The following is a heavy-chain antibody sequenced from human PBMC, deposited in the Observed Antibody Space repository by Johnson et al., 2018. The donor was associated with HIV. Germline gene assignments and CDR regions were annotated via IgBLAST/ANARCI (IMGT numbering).Heavy chain of an antibody. D-gene: IGHD3-10*01. CDR2: IRSKAYGGTP. CDR1: GFTSGDYS. J-gene: IGHJ3*02. V-gene: IGHV3-49*04. CDR3: SSRPHGSGRPLDI. Sequence: VQLVESGGGLVQTGRSLRLSCIGFGFTSGDYSMNWVRQAPGRGLEWVGFIRSKAYGGTPEYAASVTGRFTISGDESRNIAYLQMDSLKTEDTAVYYCSSRPHGSGRPLDIWGQGTLVTVSS.